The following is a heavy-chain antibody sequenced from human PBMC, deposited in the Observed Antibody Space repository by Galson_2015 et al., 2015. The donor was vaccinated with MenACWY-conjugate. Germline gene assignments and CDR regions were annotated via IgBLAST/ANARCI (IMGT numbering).Heavy chain of an antibody. CDR1: GFTFSSYA. J-gene: IGHJ4*01. CDR3: AKVDGSSSLIACVDY. D-gene: IGHD3-10*01. V-gene: IGHV3-23*01. Sequence: SLRLSCAASGFTFSSYAMSWVRQAPGKGLEWVSGISGSDSITYYADSVKGRFTISRDNSKNTLYLQMNSLRVEDTAVYYCAKVDGSSSLIACVDYSGPGTLVTVSS. CDR2: ISGSDSIT.